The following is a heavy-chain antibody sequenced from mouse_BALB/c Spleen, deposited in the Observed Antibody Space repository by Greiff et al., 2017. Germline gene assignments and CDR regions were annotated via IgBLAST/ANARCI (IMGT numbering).Heavy chain of an antibody. CDR3: TRDGYGYDHAMDY. CDR1: GYTFTSYY. D-gene: IGHD2-2*01. V-gene: IGHV1S81*02. CDR2: INPSNGGT. J-gene: IGHJ4*01. Sequence: VQLQQSGAELVKPGASVKLSCKASGYTFTSYYMYWVKQRPGQGLEWIGGINPSNGGTNFNEKFKSKATLTVDKSSSTAYMQLSSLTSEDSAVYYCTRDGYGYDHAMDYWGQGTSVTVSS.